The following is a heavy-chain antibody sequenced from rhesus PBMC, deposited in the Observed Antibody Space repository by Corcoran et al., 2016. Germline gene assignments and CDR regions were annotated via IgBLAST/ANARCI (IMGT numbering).Heavy chain of an antibody. Sequence: QVTLKESGPALVKPTQTLTLTCTFSGFSISTTGTGVGWIRQPPGKALEWLASIYWNDSKYYSTSLKSRLTISKETAKNQVVLTMTNMDSVDTATYYCAREKWVQFDFDYWGQGVLVTVSS. CDR1: GFSISTTGTG. CDR3: AREKWVQFDFDY. J-gene: IGHJ4*01. CDR2: IYWNDSK. D-gene: IGHD5-24*01. V-gene: IGHV2-95*01.